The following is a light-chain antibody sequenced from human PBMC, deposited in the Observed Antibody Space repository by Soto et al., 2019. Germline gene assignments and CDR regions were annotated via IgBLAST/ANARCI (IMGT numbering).Light chain of an antibody. CDR3: CSYAGSNTYV. CDR2: EVF. J-gene: IGLJ1*01. V-gene: IGLV2-23*02. CDR1: SSDVGIYNL. Sequence: QSVLTQPASVSGSPGQSITISCTGTSSDVGIYNLVSWYQQHPGKAPKLVIYEVFRRPSGVSDRFSGSKSGNTASLTISGLQAEDEADYYCCSYAGSNTYVFRTGTKVTVL.